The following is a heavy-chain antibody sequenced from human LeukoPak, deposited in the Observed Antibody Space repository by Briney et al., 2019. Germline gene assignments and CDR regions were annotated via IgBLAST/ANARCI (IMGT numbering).Heavy chain of an antibody. CDR2: ISAYNGNT. CDR3: ARVAVGATREGAFDI. Sequence: ASVKVSCKASDYTFTSYGISWVRQAPGQGLEWMGWISAYNGNTNYAQKLQGRVTMTTDTSTSTAYMELRSLRSDDTAVYYCARVAVGATREGAFDIWGQGTMVTVSS. V-gene: IGHV1-18*01. D-gene: IGHD1-26*01. CDR1: DYTFTSYG. J-gene: IGHJ3*02.